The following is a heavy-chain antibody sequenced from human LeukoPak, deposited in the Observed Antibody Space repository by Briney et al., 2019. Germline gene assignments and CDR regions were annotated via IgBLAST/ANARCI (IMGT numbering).Heavy chain of an antibody. D-gene: IGHD3-16*01. J-gene: IGHJ4*02. CDR2: IYYSGST. Sequence: AETLSLTCTVSGGSISSSSYYWGWIRQPPGKGLEWIGSIYYSGSTYYNPSLKSRVTISVDTSKNQFSLKLSSVTAADTAVYYCARGMGVMILWGQGTLVTVSS. V-gene: IGHV4-39*07. CDR1: GGSISSSSYY. CDR3: ARGMGVMIL.